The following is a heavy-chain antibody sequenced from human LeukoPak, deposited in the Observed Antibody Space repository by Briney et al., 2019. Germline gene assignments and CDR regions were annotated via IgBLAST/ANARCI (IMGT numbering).Heavy chain of an antibody. J-gene: IGHJ5*02. D-gene: IGHD2-15*01. CDR2: IYHSGST. V-gene: IGHV4-38-2*01. Sequence: SETLSLTCAVSDYSISSGYYWGWIRQPPGKGLEWIGSIYHSGSTYYNPSLKSRVTISVDTSKNQFSLKLSSVTAADTAVYYCARRASGVDWFDPWGQGTLVTVSS. CDR1: DYSISSGYY. CDR3: ARRASGVDWFDP.